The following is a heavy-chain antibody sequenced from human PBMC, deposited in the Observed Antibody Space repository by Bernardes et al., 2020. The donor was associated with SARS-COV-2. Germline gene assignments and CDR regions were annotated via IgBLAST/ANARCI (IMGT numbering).Heavy chain of an antibody. CDR3: AKDYCDSDCDFFDH. CDR1: GFTVGSYA. Sequence: GGSLRLSCAASGFTVGSYAMSWVRQARGTGLEWVSGISGSGDIPNYADSVKGRFTISRDISKNTVYLQMNTLRAGDTAIYYCAKDYCDSDCDFFDHWGQGTLVTVSS. V-gene: IGHV3-23*01. J-gene: IGHJ4*02. D-gene: IGHD2-21*02. CDR2: ISGSGDIP.